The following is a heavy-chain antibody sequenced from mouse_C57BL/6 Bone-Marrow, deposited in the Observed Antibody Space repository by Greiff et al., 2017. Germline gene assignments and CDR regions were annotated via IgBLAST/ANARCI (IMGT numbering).Heavy chain of an antibody. CDR1: GFTFSSYA. V-gene: IGHV5-4*03. CDR3: ARARLRYWYVDV. CDR2: ISDGGSYT. Sequence: EVKLVESGGGLVKPGGSLKLSCAASGFTFSSYAMSWVRQTPEKRLEWVATISDGGSYTYYPDNVKGRFTISRDNAKNNLYLQMSHLKSEDTAMYYCARARLRYWYVDVWGTGTTVTVSS. J-gene: IGHJ1*03. D-gene: IGHD2-4*01.